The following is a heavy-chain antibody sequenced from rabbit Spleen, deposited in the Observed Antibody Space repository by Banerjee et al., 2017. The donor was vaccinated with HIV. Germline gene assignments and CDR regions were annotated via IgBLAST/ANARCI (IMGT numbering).Heavy chain of an antibody. V-gene: IGHV1S40*01. CDR3: ARDLDGVIGWNFGW. CDR2: IDPVFGTT. Sequence: QSLEESGGDLVKPGASLTLTCTASGFSFSSSDWIYWVRQASGKGLEWIGYIDPVFGTTYYASWAKGRFTISKTSSTTVTLQMTSLTVADTATYFCARDLDGVIGWNFGWWGPGTLVTVS. D-gene: IGHD4-1*01. CDR1: GFSFSSSDW. J-gene: IGHJ4*01.